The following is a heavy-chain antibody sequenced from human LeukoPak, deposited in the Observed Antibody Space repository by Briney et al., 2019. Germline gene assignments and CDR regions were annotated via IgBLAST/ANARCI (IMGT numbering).Heavy chain of an antibody. CDR3: ARDGYDFWSAYPTS. V-gene: IGHV3-21*01. J-gene: IGHJ4*02. CDR2: ISSSSSYI. Sequence: GGSLRLSCAASGFTFSSYSMNWVRQAPGKGLEWVSSISSSSSYIYYADSVKGRFTISRDNAKNSLYLQMNSLRAEDTAVYYCARDGYDFWSAYPTSWGQGTPVTASS. D-gene: IGHD3-3*01. CDR1: GFTFSSYS.